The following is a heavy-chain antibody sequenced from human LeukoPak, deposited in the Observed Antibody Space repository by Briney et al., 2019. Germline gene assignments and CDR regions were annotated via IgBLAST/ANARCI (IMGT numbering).Heavy chain of an antibody. CDR1: GGSISSGDYY. Sequence: SETLSLTCTVSGGSISSGDYYWSWIRQPPGKGLEWIGYIYYSGSTNYNPSLKSRVTISVDTSKNQFSLKLSSVTAADTAVYYCARGSDGYNLPNPFYFDYWGQGTLVTVSS. V-gene: IGHV4-61*08. D-gene: IGHD5-24*01. CDR3: ARGSDGYNLPNPFYFDY. J-gene: IGHJ4*02. CDR2: IYYSGST.